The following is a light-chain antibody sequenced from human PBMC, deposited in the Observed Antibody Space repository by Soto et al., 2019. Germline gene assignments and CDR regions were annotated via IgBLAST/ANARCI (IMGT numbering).Light chain of an antibody. CDR2: DVS. J-gene: IGKJ1*01. CDR3: QQYNLYWT. Sequence: DIQMTQSPSTLSASVGDRVTITCRASRDVYGWLAWYQQEPGKAPRLLIYDVSSLVSGVPSRFSGSGSGTEFTLTISSLQPDDSATYYCQQYNLYWTFGQGTKVDIK. V-gene: IGKV1-5*01. CDR1: RDVYGW.